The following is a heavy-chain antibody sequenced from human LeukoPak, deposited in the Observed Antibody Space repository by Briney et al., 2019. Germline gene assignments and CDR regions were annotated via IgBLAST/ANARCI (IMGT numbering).Heavy chain of an antibody. J-gene: IGHJ3*02. CDR3: ASYTFMVRGVLPTPFDAFDI. D-gene: IGHD3-10*01. V-gene: IGHV5-51*01. Sequence: GESLKISCKGSGYSFTSYWIGWVRQMPGKGLEWMGIIYPGDSDTRYSPSFQGQVTISADKSISTAYLQWSSLKASDTAMYYCASYTFMVRGVLPTPFDAFDIWGQGTMVTVSS. CDR2: IYPGDSDT. CDR1: GYSFTSYW.